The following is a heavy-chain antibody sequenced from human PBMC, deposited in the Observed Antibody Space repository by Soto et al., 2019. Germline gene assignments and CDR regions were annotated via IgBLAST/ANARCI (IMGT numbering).Heavy chain of an antibody. D-gene: IGHD3-16*01. J-gene: IGHJ1*01. CDR1: GFTFSNAW. CDR2: IRSKTDGGTT. Sequence: GGSLRLSCAASGFTFSNAWMNWVRQAPGKGLEWVGRIRSKTDGGTTDYAAPVEGTFTISRDDSKNTLYLQMNSLKTEDTAVYYCTVCLAARQCFFQHWGQGTLVTVSS. CDR3: TVCLAARQCFFQH. V-gene: IGHV3-15*07.